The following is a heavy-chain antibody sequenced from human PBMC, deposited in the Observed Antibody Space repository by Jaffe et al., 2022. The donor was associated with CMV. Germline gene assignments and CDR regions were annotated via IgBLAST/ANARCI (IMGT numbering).Heavy chain of an antibody. J-gene: IGHJ5*02. V-gene: IGHV3-23*01. CDR3: AKMGDLRGKGRYYDFWSGYYRAWFDP. CDR2: ISGSGGST. CDR1: GFTFSSYA. Sequence: EVQLLESGGGLVQPGGSLRLSCAASGFTFSSYAMSWVRQAPGKGLEWVSAISGSGGSTYYADSVKGRFTISRDNSKNTLYLQMNSLRAEDTAVYYCAKMGDLRGKGRYYDFWSGYYRAWFDPWVQGTLVTVSS. D-gene: IGHD3-3*01.